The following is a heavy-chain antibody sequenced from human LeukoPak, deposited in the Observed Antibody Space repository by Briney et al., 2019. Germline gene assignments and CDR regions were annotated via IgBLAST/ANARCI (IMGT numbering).Heavy chain of an antibody. CDR2: INNDGSTT. D-gene: IGHD3-3*01. Sequence: GGSLRLSCAASGFTFSNYWMHWVRQAPGKGLVWVALINNDGSTTNYADSVKGRFTISRDNAKNTLYLQMNSLRAEDTAVYYCVRLFDLDDWGRATM. J-gene: IGHJ4*02. V-gene: IGHV3-74*01. CDR3: VRLFDLDD. CDR1: GFTFSNYW.